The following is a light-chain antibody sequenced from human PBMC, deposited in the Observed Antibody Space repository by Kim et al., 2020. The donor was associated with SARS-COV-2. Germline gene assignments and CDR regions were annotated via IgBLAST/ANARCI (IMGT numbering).Light chain of an antibody. CDR3: QQTYNTPWT. J-gene: IGKJ1*01. CDR2: AAS. V-gene: IGKV1-39*01. Sequence: ASVGDRVTITCRKSQTINNYLNWYQMKPGKAPNLLIYAASSLQGGVPSRFSGGGSGTDFTLTISGLHPEDFATYFCQQTYNTPWTFGQGTKVDIK. CDR1: QTINNY.